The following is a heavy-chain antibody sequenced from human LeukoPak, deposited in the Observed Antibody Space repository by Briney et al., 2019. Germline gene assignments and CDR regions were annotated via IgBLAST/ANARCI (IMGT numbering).Heavy chain of an antibody. Sequence: SQTLSLTCTVSGGSISSGGYYWSWTRQHPGKGLEWIGYIYYSGSTYYNPSLKSRVTISVDTSKNQFSLKLSSVTAADTAVYYCAREGSGRLDLWGQGTLVTVSS. D-gene: IGHD3-10*01. J-gene: IGHJ4*02. CDR1: GGSISSGGYY. V-gene: IGHV4-31*03. CDR3: AREGSGRLDL. CDR2: IYYSGST.